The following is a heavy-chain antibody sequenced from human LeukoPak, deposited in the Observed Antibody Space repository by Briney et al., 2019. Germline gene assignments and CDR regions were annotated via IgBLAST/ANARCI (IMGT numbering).Heavy chain of an antibody. D-gene: IGHD2-21*01. V-gene: IGHV3-23*01. J-gene: IGHJ4*02. CDR3: LKSGLPGYSFFDS. Sequence: GGSLRLSCAASGFTFSSYAMNWVRQAPGKGLEWVSAIRGSGGSTYYVDSVKGRFTISRDDFKNTLYLQMNSLRAEDTAVYYCLKSGLPGYSFFDSWGQGTLVTVSS. CDR1: GFTFSSYA. CDR2: IRGSGGST.